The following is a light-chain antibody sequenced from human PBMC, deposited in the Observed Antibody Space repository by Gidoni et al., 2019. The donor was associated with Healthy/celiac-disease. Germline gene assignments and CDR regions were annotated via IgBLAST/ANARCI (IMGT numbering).Light chain of an antibody. Sequence: DIQMTQSPSTLSASVGDRVTITCRASQSLSSWLAWYQQKPGKAPKLLIYKASSGSGTEFTLTISSLQPDDFATYYCQQYNSYSQYTFGQGTKLEIK. V-gene: IGKV1-5*03. CDR2: KAS. CDR1: QSLSSW. CDR3: QQYNSYSQYT. J-gene: IGKJ2*01.